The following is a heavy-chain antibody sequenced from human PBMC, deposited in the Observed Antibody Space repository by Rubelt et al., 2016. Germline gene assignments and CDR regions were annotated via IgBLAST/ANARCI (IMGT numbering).Heavy chain of an antibody. J-gene: IGHJ6*02. V-gene: IGHV3-53*01. CDR3: AKGHYYGTLLYYGLDV. Sequence: GWVSALYAGGSTYYADSVKGRFTISRDDSKNTVYLQMNSLRAEDTAVYRCAKGHYYGTLLYYGLDVWGQGTTVTVSS. D-gene: IGHD3-10*01. CDR2: LYAGGST.